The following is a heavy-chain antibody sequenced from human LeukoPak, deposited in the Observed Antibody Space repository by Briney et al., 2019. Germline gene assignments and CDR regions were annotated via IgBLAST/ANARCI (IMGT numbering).Heavy chain of an antibody. CDR1: VYTPTELS. CDR3: ASLGTGIIMVRGVITPTDY. D-gene: IGHD3-10*01. CDR2: FDPEDGET. V-gene: IGHV1-24*01. Sequence: ASVKVSCKVSVYTPTELSMHWVRQAPGKGLEWMGGFDPEDGETIYAQKFQGRVTMTEDTSTDTAYMELSSLRSEDTAVYYCASLGTGIIMVRGVITPTDYWGQGTLVTVSS. J-gene: IGHJ4*02.